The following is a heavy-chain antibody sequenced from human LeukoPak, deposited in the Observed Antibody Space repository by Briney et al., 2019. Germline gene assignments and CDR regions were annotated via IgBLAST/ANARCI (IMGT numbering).Heavy chain of an antibody. CDR3: ARLVTMVRGVIRMGYYFDY. CDR2: IYYSGST. Sequence: SETLSLTCTVSGGSISSYYWSWIQQPPGKGLEWIGYIYYSGSTNYNPSLKSRVTISVDTSKNQFSLKLSSVTAADTAVYYCARLVTMVRGVIRMGYYFDYWRQGTLVTVSS. CDR1: GGSISSYY. J-gene: IGHJ4*02. V-gene: IGHV4-59*08. D-gene: IGHD3-10*01.